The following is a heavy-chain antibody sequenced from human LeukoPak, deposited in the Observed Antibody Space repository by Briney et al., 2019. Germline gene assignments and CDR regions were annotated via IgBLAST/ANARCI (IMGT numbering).Heavy chain of an antibody. CDR3: ARELGLVVRGVITRSFDY. D-gene: IGHD3-10*01. V-gene: IGHV3-66*01. Sequence: GGSLRLSCAASGFTVSSNYMSWVRQAPGKGLEWVSVIYSGGSTYYADSVKGRFTISRDNSKHTLYLQMNSLRAEDTAVYYCARELGLVVRGVITRSFDYWGQGTLVTVSS. CDR1: GFTVSSNY. J-gene: IGHJ4*02. CDR2: IYSGGST.